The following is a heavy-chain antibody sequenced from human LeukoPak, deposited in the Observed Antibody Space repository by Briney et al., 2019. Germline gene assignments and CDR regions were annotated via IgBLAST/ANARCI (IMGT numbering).Heavy chain of an antibody. J-gene: IGHJ4*02. CDR3: ARDRVVVPAALYFDY. CDR2: IIPILGIA. CDR1: GGTFSSYA. Sequence: ASVKVSCKASGGTFSSYAISWVRQAPGQGLEWMGRIIPILGIANCAQKFQGRVTITADKSTSTAYMELSSLRSEDTAVYYCARDRVVVPAALYFDYWGQGTLVTVSS. V-gene: IGHV1-69*04. D-gene: IGHD2-2*01.